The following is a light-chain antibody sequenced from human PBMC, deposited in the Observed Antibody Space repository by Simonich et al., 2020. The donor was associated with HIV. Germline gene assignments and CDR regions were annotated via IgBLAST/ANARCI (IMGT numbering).Light chain of an antibody. Sequence: QSALTQPASVSGSPGQSINISCTGTSSDVGGYNYVSWYHQHPGKAPKLMIYDVSKLPSGVSNRFSGSKSGNTASLTISGLQAEDEADYYCSSYTSSSNWVFGGGTKLTVL. CDR3: SSYTSSSNWV. V-gene: IGLV2-14*01. CDR2: DVS. CDR1: SSDVGGYNY. J-gene: IGLJ3*02.